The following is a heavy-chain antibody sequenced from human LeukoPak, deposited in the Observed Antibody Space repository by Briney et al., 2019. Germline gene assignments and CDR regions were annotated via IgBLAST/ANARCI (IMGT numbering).Heavy chain of an antibody. CDR3: AKEYYDFWSGYPHDY. Sequence: GGSLRLSCAASGFTFSSYAMSWVRQAPGKGLEWVSAISGSGGSTYYADSVKGRFTISRDNSKNTPYLQMNSLRAEDTAVYYCAKEYYDFWSGYPHDYWGQGTLVTVSS. CDR1: GFTFSSYA. CDR2: ISGSGGST. J-gene: IGHJ4*02. V-gene: IGHV3-23*01. D-gene: IGHD3-3*01.